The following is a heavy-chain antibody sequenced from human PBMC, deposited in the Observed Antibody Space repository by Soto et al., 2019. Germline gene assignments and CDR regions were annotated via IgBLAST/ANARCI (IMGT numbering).Heavy chain of an antibody. D-gene: IGHD3-16*02. CDR2: IYYSGST. V-gene: IGHV4-59*08. J-gene: IGHJ4*02. CDR3: ARLRELSSDTYFDY. CDR1: GGSISSYY. Sequence: PSETLSLTCTVSGGSISSYYWSWIRQPPGKGLEWIGYIYYSGSTNYNPSLKSRVTISVDTSKHQFSLKLSSVTAADTAVYYCARLRELSSDTYFDYWGQGTLVTVSS.